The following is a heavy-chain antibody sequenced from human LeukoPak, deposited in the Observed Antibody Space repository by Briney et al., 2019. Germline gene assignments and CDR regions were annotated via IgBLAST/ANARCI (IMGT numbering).Heavy chain of an antibody. CDR3: AKGYIQLWWFDY. Sequence: GGSLRLSCVASGFTFSTYAMSWVRQAPGKGLQWVSLISGSGDGAHYADSVKGRFTISRDNSKNTVYLQMTNLRAEDTAVYYCAKGYIQLWWFDYWGQGTLVTVSS. V-gene: IGHV3-23*01. J-gene: IGHJ4*02. CDR1: GFTFSTYA. D-gene: IGHD2-21*01. CDR2: ISGSGDGA.